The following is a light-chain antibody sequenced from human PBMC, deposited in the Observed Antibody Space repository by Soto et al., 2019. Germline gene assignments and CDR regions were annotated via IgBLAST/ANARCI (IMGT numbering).Light chain of an antibody. J-gene: IGKJ2*01. CDR1: QSVRSD. Sequence: EIVMTQSPATLSVSPGERATLSCRASQSVRSDLAWYQQNPGQAPRLLIHGASTRAAGIPARFSDSGSGTEFTLTISSLQSEDFAVYHCQQYNGWPYTFGQGTKLEIK. V-gene: IGKV3-15*01. CDR3: QQYNGWPYT. CDR2: GAS.